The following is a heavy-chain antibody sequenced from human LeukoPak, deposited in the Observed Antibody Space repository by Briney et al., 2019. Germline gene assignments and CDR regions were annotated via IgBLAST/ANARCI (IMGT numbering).Heavy chain of an antibody. CDR1: GFTFSSYG. CDR3: AKDPRTTVTTGYFDP. Sequence: GGSLRLSCAASGFTFSSYGMHWVRQAPGKGLEWVAAISYDGSNQHYADSVKGRFTISRDNSKNTLFLQMKGLRAEDTAVYYCAKDPRTTVTTGYFDPWGQGTLVTVSS. J-gene: IGHJ5*02. V-gene: IGHV3-30*18. CDR2: ISYDGSNQ. D-gene: IGHD4-17*01.